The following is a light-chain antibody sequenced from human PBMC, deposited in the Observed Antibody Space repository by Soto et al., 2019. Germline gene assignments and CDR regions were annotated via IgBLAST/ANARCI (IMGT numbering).Light chain of an antibody. CDR2: DVT. J-gene: IGLJ1*01. Sequence: QSVLTQPASVSGSPGQSITISCTGTSSDDGGYNYVSWYQQHPVKAPKLMIYDVTNRPSGVSDRFSGSKSGNTASLAISGLQAEDEADYYCSSYTSSSTPYVFGTGTKVTVL. CDR3: SSYTSSSTPYV. CDR1: SSDDGGYNY. V-gene: IGLV2-14*01.